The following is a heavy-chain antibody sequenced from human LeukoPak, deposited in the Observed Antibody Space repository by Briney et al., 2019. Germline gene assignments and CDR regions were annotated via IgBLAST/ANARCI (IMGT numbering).Heavy chain of an antibody. J-gene: IGHJ5*02. V-gene: IGHV1-69*01. CDR1: GGTFSSYA. Sequence: SVKVSCKASGGTFSSYAIGWVRQAPGQGLEWMGEIIPIFGTANYAQKFQGRVAITADESTSTAYMELSSLRSEDTAVYYCARDQWGEYYSNYGQVNWFDPWGQGTLVTVSS. CDR2: IIPIFGTA. CDR3: ARDQWGEYYSNYGQVNWFDP. D-gene: IGHD4-11*01.